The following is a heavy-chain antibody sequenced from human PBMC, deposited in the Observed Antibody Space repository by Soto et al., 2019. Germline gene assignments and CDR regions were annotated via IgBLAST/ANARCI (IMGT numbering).Heavy chain of an antibody. CDR1: GGNFLTFA. Sequence: VELVQSGAEVKKPGSSVKVSCKATGGNFLTFAISWVRQAPGQGLEWMGEIIPISRTPKSPHKFQDRVTISADGSSSTAHMEPRSLKSEDTAIYFCAKKLGIAPFGSYGLDVWGQGTTVTVSS. CDR2: IIPISRTP. J-gene: IGHJ6*02. CDR3: AKKLGIAPFGSYGLDV. D-gene: IGHD7-27*01. V-gene: IGHV1-69*01.